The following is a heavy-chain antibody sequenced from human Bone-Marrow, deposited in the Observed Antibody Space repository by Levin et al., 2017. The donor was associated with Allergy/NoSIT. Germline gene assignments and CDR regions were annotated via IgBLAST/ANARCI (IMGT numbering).Heavy chain of an antibody. V-gene: IGHV3-30-3*01. Sequence: LSLTCAASGFTFSSYAMHWVRQAPGKGLEWVAVISYDGSNKYYADSVKGRFTISRDNSKNTLYLQMNSLRAEDTAVYYCASGGSSGYYPNYYYGMDVWGQGTTVTVSS. CDR2: ISYDGSNK. CDR1: GFTFSSYA. D-gene: IGHD3-22*01. CDR3: ASGGSSGYYPNYYYGMDV. J-gene: IGHJ6*02.